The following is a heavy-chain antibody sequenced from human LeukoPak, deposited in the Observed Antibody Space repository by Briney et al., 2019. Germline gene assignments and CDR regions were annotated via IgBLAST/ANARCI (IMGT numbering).Heavy chain of an antibody. V-gene: IGHV4-31*03. CDR3: ARADYYYDSSGYFPDAFDI. Sequence: PSETLSLTCTVSGGSISSGGYYWSWIRQHPGKGLEWIGYIYYSGSTYYNPSLKSRVTISVDTSKNQFSLKLSSMTAADTAVYYCARADYYYDSSGYFPDAFDIWGQGTMVTVSS. CDR2: IYYSGST. CDR1: GGSISSGGYY. D-gene: IGHD3-22*01. J-gene: IGHJ3*02.